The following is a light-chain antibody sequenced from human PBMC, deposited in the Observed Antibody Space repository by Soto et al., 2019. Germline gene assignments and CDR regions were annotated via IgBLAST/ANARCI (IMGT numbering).Light chain of an antibody. CDR3: CSYESSINYV. V-gene: IGLV2-14*01. CDR2: EVS. J-gene: IGLJ1*01. Sequence: QSALTQPASVSGSPGQSITISCTGTSSDVGGYNYVSWYQQYPGKAPKLIIYEVSHRPSGVSNRFSGSKSGNTASLTISGLQAEDEADYYCCSYESSINYVFGTGTKLTVL. CDR1: SSDVGGYNY.